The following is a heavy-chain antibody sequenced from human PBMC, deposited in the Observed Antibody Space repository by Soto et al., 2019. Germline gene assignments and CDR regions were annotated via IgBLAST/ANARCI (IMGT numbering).Heavy chain of an antibody. Sequence: QVQLVQSGAELKKPGSSVKVSCKASGGTFSSYTISWVRQAPGQGLEWMGRIIPILGIANYAQKFQGRVTITADKSTSTAYMELSSLRSEDTAVYYCARDEESDGDYSQFVDYFDYWGQGTLVTVSS. CDR1: GGTFSSYT. CDR2: IIPILGIA. V-gene: IGHV1-69*08. J-gene: IGHJ4*02. D-gene: IGHD4-17*01. CDR3: ARDEESDGDYSQFVDYFDY.